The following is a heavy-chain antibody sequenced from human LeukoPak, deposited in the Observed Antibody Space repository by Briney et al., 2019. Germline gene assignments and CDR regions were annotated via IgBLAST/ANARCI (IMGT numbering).Heavy chain of an antibody. V-gene: IGHV3-23*01. D-gene: IGHD1-1*01. CDR1: GFTFSSYA. Sequence: GASLRLSCAPSGFTFSSYAMRWVRQAPGKGLEWFPAISSGGNTYYADSVKGRFTISRDNSKSTLYLQMNSLRAEDTAVYYSAPLEVQNDDAFDIWGQGTMVTVSS. J-gene: IGHJ3*02. CDR3: APLEVQNDDAFDI. CDR2: ISSGGNT.